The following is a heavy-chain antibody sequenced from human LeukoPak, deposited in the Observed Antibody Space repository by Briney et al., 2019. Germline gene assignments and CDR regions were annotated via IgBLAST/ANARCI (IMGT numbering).Heavy chain of an antibody. CDR2: VSGSGSNT. CDR3: ASVRGVTDC. CDR1: GFTFSDHF. D-gene: IGHD3-10*02. Sequence: PGGSLRLSCAASGFTFSDHFMDWVRQAPGKGLEWVSAVSGSGSNTYYADSVKGRFTISRDNSKNTLYLQMNSLRAEDTAVYYCASVRGVTDCWGQGTLVTVSS. J-gene: IGHJ4*02. V-gene: IGHV3-23*01.